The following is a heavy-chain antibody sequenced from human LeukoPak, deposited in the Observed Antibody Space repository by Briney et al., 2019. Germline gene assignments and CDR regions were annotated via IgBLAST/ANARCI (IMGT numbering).Heavy chain of an antibody. CDR1: GFTFSSYA. Sequence: GGSLRLSCAASGFTFSSYAMHWVRQAPGKGLEWVAVISYDGSNKYYADSVKGRFTISRDNSKNTLYVQVNSLGTEDTAAYYCAKGSYYDSRGSFYFDYWGQGTLVTVSS. CDR3: AKGSYYDSRGSFYFDY. D-gene: IGHD3-22*01. J-gene: IGHJ4*02. V-gene: IGHV3-30-3*01. CDR2: ISYDGSNK.